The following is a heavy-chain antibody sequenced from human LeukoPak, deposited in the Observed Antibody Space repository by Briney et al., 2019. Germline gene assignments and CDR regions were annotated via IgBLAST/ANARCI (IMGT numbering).Heavy chain of an antibody. D-gene: IGHD6-13*01. CDR3: AISIGIAAAGPDY. CDR2: IRYDGSNK. V-gene: IGHV3-30*02. J-gene: IGHJ4*02. Sequence: GGSLRLSCAASGFTFSSYGMHWVRQAPGKGLEWVAFIRYDGSNKYYADSVKGRFTISRDNSKNTLYLQMNSLRAEDTAVYYCAISIGIAAAGPDYWGQGTLVTVSS. CDR1: GFTFSSYG.